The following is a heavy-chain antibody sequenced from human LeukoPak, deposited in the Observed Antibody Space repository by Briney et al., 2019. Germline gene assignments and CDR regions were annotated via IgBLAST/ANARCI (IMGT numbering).Heavy chain of an antibody. D-gene: IGHD6-6*01. CDR3: AKSRSSEARAGSNY. CDR1: GFTFSSYA. Sequence: GGSLRLSCTASGFTFSSYAMSWVRRAPGKGLEWVTSISGSGDSTYCADSVKGRFTISRDNSKNTLYLQLNSLRAEDTAVYYCAKSRSSEARAGSNYWGQGTLVTVSS. V-gene: IGHV3-23*01. CDR2: ISGSGDST. J-gene: IGHJ4*02.